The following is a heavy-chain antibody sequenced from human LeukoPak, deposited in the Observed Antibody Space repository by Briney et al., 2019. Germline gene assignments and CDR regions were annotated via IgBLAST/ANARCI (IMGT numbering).Heavy chain of an antibody. CDR1: GGTFSSYA. CDR2: IIPIFGTA. J-gene: IGHJ5*02. V-gene: IGHV1-69*13. CDR3: ARDDTQARGLNWFDP. D-gene: IGHD3-10*01. Sequence: ASVKVSCKASGGTFSSYAISWVRQAPGQGLEWMGGIIPIFGTANYAQKFQGRVTITADESTSTAYMELSSLRSEDTAVYYCARDDTQARGLNWFDPWGQGTLVTVSS.